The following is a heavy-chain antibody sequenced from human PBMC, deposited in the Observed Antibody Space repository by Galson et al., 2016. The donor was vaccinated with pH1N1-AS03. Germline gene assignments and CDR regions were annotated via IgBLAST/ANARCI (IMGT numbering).Heavy chain of an antibody. CDR2: INGNGFST. CDR1: GFTLSSYA. D-gene: IGHD6-13*01. V-gene: IGHV3-64*01. Sequence: SLRPSCAASGFTLSSYAMHWVRQAPGKGLEYVSAINGNGFSTYYANSVKGRFTISRDSSKNTLYLQMGSLRAEDMAVYYCARGPVSYSNYWFPPPDYWGQGTLVTVSS. CDR3: ARGPVSYSNYWFPPPDY. J-gene: IGHJ4*02.